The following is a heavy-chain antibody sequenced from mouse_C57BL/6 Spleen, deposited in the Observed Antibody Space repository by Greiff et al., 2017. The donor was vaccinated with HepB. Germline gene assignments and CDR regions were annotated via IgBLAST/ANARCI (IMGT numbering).Heavy chain of an antibody. CDR2: IYPRSGNT. Sequence: VKLMESGAELARPGASVKLSCKASGYTFTSYGISWVKQRTGQGLEWIGEIYPRSGNTYYNEKFKGKATLTADKSSSTAYMELRSLTSEDSAVYFCARKVAPFDYWGQGTTLTVSS. J-gene: IGHJ2*01. CDR1: GYTFTSYG. V-gene: IGHV1-81*01. CDR3: ARKVAPFDY. D-gene: IGHD1-1*02.